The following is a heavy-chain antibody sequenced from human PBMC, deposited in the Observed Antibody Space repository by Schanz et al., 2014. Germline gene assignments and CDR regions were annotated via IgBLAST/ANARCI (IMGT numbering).Heavy chain of an antibody. V-gene: IGHV3-30-3*01. D-gene: IGHD6-13*01. CDR1: GFTFSTYA. J-gene: IGHJ4*01. CDR3: AREQIMAAAGLVDY. Sequence: QVQLVESGGGVVQPGRSLRLSCAASGFTFSTYAMSWVRQAPGKGLEWVALISNDGSIKYYADSVEGRFTISRDNSRNTLYLQMNSLRAEDTAVYYCAREQIMAAAGLVDYWGHGTLVTVSS. CDR2: ISNDGSIK.